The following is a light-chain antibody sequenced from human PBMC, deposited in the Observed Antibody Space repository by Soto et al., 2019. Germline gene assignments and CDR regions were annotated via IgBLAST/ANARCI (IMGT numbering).Light chain of an antibody. J-gene: IGLJ1*01. CDR3: SSYAGSTNAV. V-gene: IGLV2-8*01. CDR1: SSDVGGYNY. Sequence: QSALTQPPSASGSPGQSVTISCTGTSSDVGGYNYVSWYQQHPGKAPKLMIYEVNKRPSGVPDRFSGSKSGNTAYLTVSGLQAEDEADYYCSSYAGSTNAVFGTGTKVTVL. CDR2: EVN.